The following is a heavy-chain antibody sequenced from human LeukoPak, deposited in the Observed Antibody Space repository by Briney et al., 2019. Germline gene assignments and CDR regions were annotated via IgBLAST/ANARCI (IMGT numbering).Heavy chain of an antibody. J-gene: IGHJ6*03. CDR1: GGSISSYY. CDR2: IYTSGSP. CDR3: ARSISARPPHYYYYYMDV. V-gene: IGHV4-4*07. D-gene: IGHD6-6*01. Sequence: PSETLSLTCTVSGGSISSYYWSWIRQPAGKGLEWIGRIYTSGSPNYNPSLKSRVTMSLDTSKNQFSLKLSSVTAADTAVYYCARSISARPPHYYYYYMDVWGKGTTVTVS.